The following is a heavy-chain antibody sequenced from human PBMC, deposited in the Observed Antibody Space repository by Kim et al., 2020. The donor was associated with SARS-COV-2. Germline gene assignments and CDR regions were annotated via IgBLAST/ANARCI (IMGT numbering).Heavy chain of an antibody. CDR1: GFTFSSYA. V-gene: IGHV3-23*01. CDR2: ISGSGGST. J-gene: IGHJ4*02. CDR3: AKAVVAARVRTPQDY. Sequence: GGSLRLSCAASGFTFSSYAMSWVRQAPGKGLEWVSAISGSGGSTYYADSVKGRFTISRDNSKNTLYLQMNSLRAEDTAVYYCAKAVVAARVRTPQDYWGQGTLVTVSS. D-gene: IGHD2-15*01.